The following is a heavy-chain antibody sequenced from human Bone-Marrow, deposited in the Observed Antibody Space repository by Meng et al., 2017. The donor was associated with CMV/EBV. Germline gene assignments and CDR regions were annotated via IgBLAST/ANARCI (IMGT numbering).Heavy chain of an antibody. Sequence: SETLSLTCTVSGGSISSSSYYWGWIRQPPGKGLEWIGEINHSGSTNYNPSLKSRVTISVDTSKNQFSLKLSSVTAADTAVYYCARGWQYHLPPYFDYWGQGTLVTVSS. V-gene: IGHV4-39*07. J-gene: IGHJ4*02. CDR3: ARGWQYHLPPYFDY. D-gene: IGHD2-2*01. CDR2: INHSGST. CDR1: GGSISSSSYY.